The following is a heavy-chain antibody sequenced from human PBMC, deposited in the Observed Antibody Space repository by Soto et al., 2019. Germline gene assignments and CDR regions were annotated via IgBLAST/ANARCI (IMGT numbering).Heavy chain of an antibody. Sequence: QVQLVQSGAEVKKPGSSVKVSCKASGGTFSSYAISWVRQAPGQGLEWMGGIIPIFGTANYAQKFQGRVTITADESKSTAYMELSSLRSEDTAVYYCARGYYDSSGYYFYFDYWGQGTLVTVSS. D-gene: IGHD3-22*01. CDR2: IIPIFGTA. CDR1: GGTFSSYA. V-gene: IGHV1-69*01. CDR3: ARGYYDSSGYYFYFDY. J-gene: IGHJ4*02.